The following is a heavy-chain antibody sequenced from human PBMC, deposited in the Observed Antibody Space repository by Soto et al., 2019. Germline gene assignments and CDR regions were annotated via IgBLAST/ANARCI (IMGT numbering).Heavy chain of an antibody. J-gene: IGHJ6*02. CDR3: ARDRYYDFGSGYNDYYYGMDV. Sequence: QVQLVESGGGVVQPGRSLRLSCAASGFTFSSYAMHWVRQAPGKGLEWVAVISYDGSNKYYADSVKGRFTISRDNSKNTLYLQINSLRAEDTAVYYCARDRYYDFGSGYNDYYYGMDVWGQGTTVTVSS. V-gene: IGHV3-30-3*01. CDR2: ISYDGSNK. D-gene: IGHD3-3*01. CDR1: GFTFSSYA.